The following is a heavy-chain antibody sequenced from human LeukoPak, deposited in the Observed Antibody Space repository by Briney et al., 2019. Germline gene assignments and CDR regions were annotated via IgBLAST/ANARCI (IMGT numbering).Heavy chain of an antibody. CDR3: ARDSGSHPLFEPTPFDY. CDR2: IYYSGST. CDR1: GGSISSYY. Sequence: SETLSLTCTVSGGSISSYYWSWIRQPPGKGLEWIGYIYYSGSTNYNPSLKSRVTISVDTSKNQFSLKLSSVTAADTAVYYCARDSGSHPLFEPTPFDYWGQGTRVTVSS. V-gene: IGHV4-59*01. D-gene: IGHD3-10*01. J-gene: IGHJ4*02.